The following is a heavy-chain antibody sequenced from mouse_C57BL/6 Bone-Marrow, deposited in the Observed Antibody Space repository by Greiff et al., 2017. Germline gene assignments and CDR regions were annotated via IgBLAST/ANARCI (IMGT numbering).Heavy chain of an antibody. J-gene: IGHJ3*01. D-gene: IGHD1-1*01. Sequence: QVQLQQSGAELMKPGASVKLSCKATGYTFTGYWIEWVKQRPGHGLEWIGEILPGSGSTNYNEKFKGKATFPADTSSTTAYLQLSSLTTEDSAIYYCARRRDYGSSYTWFAYWGKGTLVTVSA. CDR2: ILPGSGST. V-gene: IGHV1-9*01. CDR3: ARRRDYGSSYTWFAY. CDR1: GYTFTGYW.